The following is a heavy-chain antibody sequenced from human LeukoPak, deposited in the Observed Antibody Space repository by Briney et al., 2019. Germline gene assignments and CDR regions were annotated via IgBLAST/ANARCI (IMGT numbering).Heavy chain of an antibody. CDR2: IKPDGSEK. CDR3: VRALGSSTADF. D-gene: IGHD3-16*01. Sequence: GGSLRLSCAASGFTFPNSWMSWVRQAPGKGLEWVANIKPDGSEKYYVGSVGGRFTISRDNAKNSLSLQMDSLRGEDTAVYYCVRALGSSTADFWGQGTLVTVSS. CDR1: GFTFPNSW. J-gene: IGHJ4*02. V-gene: IGHV3-7*01.